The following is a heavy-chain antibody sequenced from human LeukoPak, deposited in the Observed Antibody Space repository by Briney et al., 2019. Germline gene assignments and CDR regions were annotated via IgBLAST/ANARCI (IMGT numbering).Heavy chain of an antibody. CDR3: ARDRSDFIAAAGTPNHYYYYYYMDV. D-gene: IGHD6-13*01. CDR1: GGSISSSSYY. Sequence: SETLSLTCTVSGGSISSSSYYWGWIRQPPGKGLEWIGSIYYSGSTYYNPSLKSRVTISVDTSKNQFSLKLSSVTAADTAVYYCARDRSDFIAAAGTPNHYYYYYYMDVWGKGTTVTISS. CDR2: IYYSGST. V-gene: IGHV4-39*07. J-gene: IGHJ6*03.